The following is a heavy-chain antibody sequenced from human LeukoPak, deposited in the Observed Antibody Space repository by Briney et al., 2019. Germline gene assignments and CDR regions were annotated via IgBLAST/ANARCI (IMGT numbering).Heavy chain of an antibody. CDR2: IRDSGDRT. J-gene: IGHJ4*02. CDR1: GFTFSSYA. CDR3: AKLSWNDKGRFDC. Sequence: PGGSLRLSCAASGFTFSSYAMSWVRQAPGKGLEWVSGIRDSGDRTYYADSVKGRFTISRDNSKNTLYLQMISLRVEDTAVYYCAKLSWNDKGRFDCWGQGTLVTVSS. D-gene: IGHD1-1*01. V-gene: IGHV3-23*01.